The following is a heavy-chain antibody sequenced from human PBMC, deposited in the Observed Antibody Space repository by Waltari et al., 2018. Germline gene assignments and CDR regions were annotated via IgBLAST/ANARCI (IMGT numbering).Heavy chain of an antibody. CDR2: VNSDESTT. V-gene: IGHV3-74*01. Sequence: VQLVESGGGLVQPGGSLRLSCAASGFTFSTYWMHWVRQAPGKGLVWVSRVNSDESTTNYTDSVKGRFTISRDNAKNTLYLQMNSLRAEDTAVYYCARGLSGYCSTGSCYPLGYWGQGTLVTVSS. J-gene: IGHJ4*02. D-gene: IGHD2-15*01. CDR3: ARGLSGYCSTGSCYPLGY. CDR1: GFTFSTYW.